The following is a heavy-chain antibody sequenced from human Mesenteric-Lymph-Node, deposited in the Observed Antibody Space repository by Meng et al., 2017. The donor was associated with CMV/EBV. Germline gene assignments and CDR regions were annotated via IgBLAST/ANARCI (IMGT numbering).Heavy chain of an antibody. D-gene: IGHD3-10*01. Sequence: LQDSGPRPVKPSETLSLKCTVPGDSISSSWHYWGWIRQPPGKGLEWIGSIFYSGSAYYNPALESRVTISIDKSKNEFFLNLGSVTAADTAMYFCARDTLTYSYGPGWIDPWGQGTLVTVSS. J-gene: IGHJ5*02. CDR3: ARDTLTYSYGPGWIDP. CDR1: GDSISSSWHY. V-gene: IGHV4-39*02. CDR2: IFYSGSA.